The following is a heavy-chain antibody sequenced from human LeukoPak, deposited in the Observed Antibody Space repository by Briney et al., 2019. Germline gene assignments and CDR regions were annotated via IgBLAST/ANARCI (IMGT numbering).Heavy chain of an antibody. CDR1: GFTFSSYG. CDR2: IRYDGSNK. D-gene: IGHD6-13*01. Sequence: GGSLRLSCAASGFTFSSYGMHWVRQAPGKGLEWVAFIRYDGSNKYYADSVKGRFTISRDNSKNTVYLQMNSPRAEDTAVYYCAKDRSSSSWYNAEFDYWGQGTLVTVSS. V-gene: IGHV3-30*02. CDR3: AKDRSSSSWYNAEFDY. J-gene: IGHJ4*02.